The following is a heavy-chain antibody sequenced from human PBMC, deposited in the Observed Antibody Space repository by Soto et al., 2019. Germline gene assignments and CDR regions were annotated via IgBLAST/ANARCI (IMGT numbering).Heavy chain of an antibody. CDR3: ARDSGSIWYYFDY. J-gene: IGHJ4*02. V-gene: IGHV4-59*01. CDR1: GGSISSYY. Sequence: SETLSLTCTVSGGSISSYYWSWIRQPPGKGLEWIGYIYYSGSTNYNPSLKRRVTISVDTSKNLLYQKLSSVTAADSAVYYCARDSGSIWYYFDYWGQGTLVTVSS. CDR2: IYYSGST. D-gene: IGHD6-13*01.